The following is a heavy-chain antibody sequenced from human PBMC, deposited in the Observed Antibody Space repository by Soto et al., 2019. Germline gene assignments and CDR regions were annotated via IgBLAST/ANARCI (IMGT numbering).Heavy chain of an antibody. CDR1: GGSFSGYY. Sequence: SETLSLTCAVYGGSFSGYYWSWIRQPPGKGLEWIGEINHSGSTNYSPSLKSRVTISVDTSKNQFSLKLSSVTAADTAVYYCARGHYDFWSGYDISRRIQPWFDPWGQGTLVTVSS. CDR2: INHSGST. CDR3: ARGHYDFWSGYDISRRIQPWFDP. V-gene: IGHV4-34*01. D-gene: IGHD3-3*01. J-gene: IGHJ5*02.